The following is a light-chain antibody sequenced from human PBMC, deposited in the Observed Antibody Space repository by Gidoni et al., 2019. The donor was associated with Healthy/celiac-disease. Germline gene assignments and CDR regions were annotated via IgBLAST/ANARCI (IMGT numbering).Light chain of an antibody. CDR2: GNS. CDR1: SSNLGAVYD. V-gene: IGLV1-40*01. J-gene: IGLJ3*02. Sequence: QSVLTQPPSVSGAPGQRVTISCTGSSSNLGAVYDVHWYQQLPGTAPKLLIYGNSNLPSGVPDRFSGSKSGTSASLAITGLQAEDEADYYCQSYDSSLSGWVFGGGTKLTVL. CDR3: QSYDSSLSGWV.